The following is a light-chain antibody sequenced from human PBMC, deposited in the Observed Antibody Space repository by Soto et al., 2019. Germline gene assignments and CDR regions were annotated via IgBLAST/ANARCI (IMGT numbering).Light chain of an antibody. Sequence: EIVLTQSPGTLSLSPGERPTLSCRASQSVSSSYLAWYQQKPGQAPRLLIYGASSRATGIPDRFSGSGSGTDFTLTISRLEPEDFAVYYCQQYGSSPWTFGQGAKGDNK. CDR2: GAS. J-gene: IGKJ1*01. CDR1: QSVSSSY. CDR3: QQYGSSPWT. V-gene: IGKV3-20*01.